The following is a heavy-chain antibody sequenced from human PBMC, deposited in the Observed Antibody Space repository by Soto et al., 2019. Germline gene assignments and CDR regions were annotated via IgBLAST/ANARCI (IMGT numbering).Heavy chain of an antibody. CDR3: ARLGSIAAAGTPDY. D-gene: IGHD6-13*01. J-gene: IGHJ4*02. Sequence: QVQLVESGGGLVKPGGSLRLSCEASGFTFSDYYMSWFRQAPGKGLEWVSYISGSGSTIHDADSVKGRFTISRDNAKNSLYLQMNSLRAEDTAVYYCARLGSIAAAGTPDYWGQGTLVTVSS. CDR2: ISGSGSTI. CDR1: GFTFSDYY. V-gene: IGHV3-11*01.